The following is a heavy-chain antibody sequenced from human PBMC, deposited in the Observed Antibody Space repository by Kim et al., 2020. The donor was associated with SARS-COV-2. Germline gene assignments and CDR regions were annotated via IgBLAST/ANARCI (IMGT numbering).Heavy chain of an antibody. CDR2: IIPIFGTA. J-gene: IGHJ4*02. D-gene: IGHD5-12*01. Sequence: SVKVSCKASGGTFSSYAISWVRQAPGQGLEWMGGIIPIFGTANYAQKFQGRVTITADESTSTAYMELSSLGSEDTAVYYCARRGGYSGYVQPYGDYVVPFDYWGQGTLVTVSS. CDR1: GGTFSSYA. V-gene: IGHV1-69*13. CDR3: ARRGGYSGYVQPYGDYVVPFDY.